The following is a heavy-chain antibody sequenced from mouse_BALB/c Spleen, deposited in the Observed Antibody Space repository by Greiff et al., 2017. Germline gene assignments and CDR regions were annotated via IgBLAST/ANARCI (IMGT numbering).Heavy chain of an antibody. J-gene: IGHJ2*01. D-gene: IGHD1-2*01. CDR1: GFTFSSFG. V-gene: IGHV5-17*02. Sequence: EVKLVESGGGLVQPGGSRKLSCAASGFTFSSFGMHWVRQAPEKGLEWVAYISSGSSTIYYADTVKGRFTISRDNPKNTLFLQMTSLRSEDTAMYYCARSRPGFDYWGQGTTLTVSS. CDR2: ISSGSSTI. CDR3: ARSRPGFDY.